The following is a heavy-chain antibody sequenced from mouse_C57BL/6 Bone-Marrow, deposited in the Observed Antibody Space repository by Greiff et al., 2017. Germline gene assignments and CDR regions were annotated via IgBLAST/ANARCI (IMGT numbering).Heavy chain of an antibody. CDR2: IDPETGGT. D-gene: IGHD1-1*01. CDR3: TREKFITTVVAHFDY. V-gene: IGHV1-15*01. J-gene: IGHJ2*01. CDR1: GYTFTDYE. Sequence: QVQLQQSGAELVRPGASVTLSCKASGYTFTDYEMHWVKQTPVHGLEWIGAIDPETGGTAYNQKFKGKAILTADKSSSTAYMELRSLTSEDSAVYYCTREKFITTVVAHFDYWGQGTTLTVSS.